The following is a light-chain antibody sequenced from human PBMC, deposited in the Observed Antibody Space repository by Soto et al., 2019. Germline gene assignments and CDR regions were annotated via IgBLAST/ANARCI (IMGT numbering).Light chain of an antibody. CDR3: QQYETFSGT. V-gene: IGKV1-5*01. J-gene: IGKJ1*01. CDR1: QGISSE. CDR2: AAS. Sequence: DIQMTQSPSSLSASVGDRVTITCRASQGISSELAWYQQKPGKAPKLLIYAASSLQSGVPSRFSGSGSGTKFTLTIASLQPDDFATYYCQQYETFSGTFGPGTKVDI.